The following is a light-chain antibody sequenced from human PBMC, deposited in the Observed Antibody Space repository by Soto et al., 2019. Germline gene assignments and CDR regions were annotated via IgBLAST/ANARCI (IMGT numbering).Light chain of an antibody. CDR1: QSVSSSY. V-gene: IGKV3-20*01. Sequence: EIVLTQSPGTLSLSPGERATLSCRASQSVSSSYLAWYQQKPGQAPRLLMYGASSRTTGTPDRFSGSGSGTDFTLTISGLEPEDFAVYYCQQYGSSPRTFGQGTKVEIK. CDR3: QQYGSSPRT. J-gene: IGKJ1*01. CDR2: GAS.